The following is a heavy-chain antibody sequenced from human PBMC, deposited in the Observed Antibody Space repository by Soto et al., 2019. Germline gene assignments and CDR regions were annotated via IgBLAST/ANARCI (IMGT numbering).Heavy chain of an antibody. CDR3: ATSEGGGSNGPTTY. J-gene: IGHJ4*02. CDR1: GFTFSNYW. Sequence: GGSLRLSCAASGFTFSNYWMHWVRQAPGKGLVWISRMNSDGSNTAYADAVKGRFTISRDNAKNTLYLQMNSLRVEDTAVYYCATSEGGGSNGPTTYWGQGTLVTVPS. CDR2: MNSDGSNT. D-gene: IGHD1-26*01. V-gene: IGHV3-74*01.